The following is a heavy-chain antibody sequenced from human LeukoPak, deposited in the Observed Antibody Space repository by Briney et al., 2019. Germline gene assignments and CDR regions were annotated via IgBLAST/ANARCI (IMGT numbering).Heavy chain of an antibody. CDR2: VRSDGNTK. D-gene: IGHD2-2*01. V-gene: IGHV3-30*02. Sequence: PGGSLRLSCAASGFSFSTYGMHWVRQAPGKGLEWVAFVRSDGNTKYYADSVKGRFTISRDNSKHTLYLEMNSLRAEDTAVYYCAKGLGYCSSTSCYGGKYYYMDVWGKGTTVTVSS. CDR1: GFSFSTYG. CDR3: AKGLGYCSSTSCYGGKYYYMDV. J-gene: IGHJ6*03.